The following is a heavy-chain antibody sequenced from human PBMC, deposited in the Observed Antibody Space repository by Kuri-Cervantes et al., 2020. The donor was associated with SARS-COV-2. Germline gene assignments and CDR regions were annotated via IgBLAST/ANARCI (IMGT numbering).Heavy chain of an antibody. V-gene: IGHV3-13*04. CDR1: GFTFSSYD. J-gene: IGHJ2*01. CDR2: IGTAGDT. CDR3: ARDGQYYYDSSGYYSDWYFDL. D-gene: IGHD3-22*01. Sequence: GGSLTPSCPAAGFTFSSYDMHWVRQATGKGLGWVSAIGTAGDTYYPGSVKGRFTISRENAKNSLYLQMISLRAGDTAVYYCARDGQYYYDSSGYYSDWYFDLWGRGTLVTVSS.